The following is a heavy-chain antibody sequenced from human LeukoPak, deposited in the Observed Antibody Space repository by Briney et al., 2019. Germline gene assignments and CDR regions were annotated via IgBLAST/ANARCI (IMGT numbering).Heavy chain of an antibody. CDR2: ISSSSSYI. D-gene: IGHD3-10*01. CDR1: GFTFSSYS. Sequence: GGSLRLSCAASGFTFSSYSMNWVRQAPGKGLEWVSSISSSSSYIYYADSVKGRFTISRDNSKNTLYLQMNSLRAEDTAVYYCAKDTCLWFGEPLGYWGQGTLVTVSS. J-gene: IGHJ4*02. CDR3: AKDTCLWFGEPLGY. V-gene: IGHV3-21*04.